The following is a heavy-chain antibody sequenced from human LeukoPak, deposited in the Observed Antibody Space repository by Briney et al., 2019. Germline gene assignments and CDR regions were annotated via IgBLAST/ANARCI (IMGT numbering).Heavy chain of an antibody. CDR2: IYSGGST. D-gene: IGHD6-13*01. Sequence: PGGSLRLSCAASGFTVSSNYMSWVRQAPGKGLEWVSVIYSGGSTYYADSVKGRFTISRDNSKNTLYLQMNSLRAEDMAVYYCARDGLAAADYYHYYMDVWGKGTTVTVSS. V-gene: IGHV3-66*01. J-gene: IGHJ6*03. CDR3: ARDGLAAADYYHYYMDV. CDR1: GFTVSSNY.